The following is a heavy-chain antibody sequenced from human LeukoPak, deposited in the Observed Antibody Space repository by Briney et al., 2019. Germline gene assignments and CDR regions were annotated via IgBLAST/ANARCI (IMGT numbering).Heavy chain of an antibody. Sequence: GSLRLSCAASGFTFSSYAMSWVRQAPGKGLEWVSAISGGGGSTYYADSVKGRFTISRDNSKNTLYLQMNSLRAEDTAVYYCAKFRGYDFVYYFDYWGQGTLVTVSS. CDR3: AKFRGYDFVYYFDY. V-gene: IGHV3-23*01. J-gene: IGHJ4*02. D-gene: IGHD5-12*01. CDR1: GFTFSSYA. CDR2: ISGGGGST.